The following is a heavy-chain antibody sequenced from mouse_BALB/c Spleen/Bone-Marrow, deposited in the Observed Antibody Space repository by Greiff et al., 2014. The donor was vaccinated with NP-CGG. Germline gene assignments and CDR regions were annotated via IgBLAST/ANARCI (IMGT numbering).Heavy chain of an antibody. Sequence: DVMLVESGGDLVKPGGSLKLSCAASGFTFSSYGMSWVRQTPDKRLEWVATISSGGSYTYYPDSVKGRFTISRDNAKNTLYLQMSSLKSEDTAKYYCTRRPLESNSYFDYWGQGTTLTVSS. CDR3: TRRPLESNSYFDY. D-gene: IGHD2-5*01. J-gene: IGHJ2*01. V-gene: IGHV5-6*02. CDR1: GFTFSSYG. CDR2: ISSGGSYT.